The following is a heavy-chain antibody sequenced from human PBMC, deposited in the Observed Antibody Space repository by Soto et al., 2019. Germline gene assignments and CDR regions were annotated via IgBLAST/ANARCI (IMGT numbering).Heavy chain of an antibody. Sequence: EVQLLESGGGLVQPGGSLRLSCAASGFTYDIYAMSWVRQAPGKGLEWVSGISSGRTVAHYAESVKGRFAISRDNSKNTLSLEMDSLRAEDTAVYYCAVSTGGFGGLFVVPSDYWGQGTLVTVSS. CDR3: AVSTGGFGGLFVVPSDY. V-gene: IGHV3-23*01. CDR2: ISSGRTVA. J-gene: IGHJ4*02. CDR1: GFTYDIYA. D-gene: IGHD3-16*02.